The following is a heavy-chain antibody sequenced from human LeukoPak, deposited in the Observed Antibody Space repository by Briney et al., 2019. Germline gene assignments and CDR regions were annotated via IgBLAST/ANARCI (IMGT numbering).Heavy chain of an antibody. CDR3: ARAVSITMVRGVALPFDY. Sequence: PSETLSHTCAVYGGSFSGYYWSWIRQPPGKGLEWIGEINHSGSTNYNPSLKSRVTISVDTSKNQFSLKLSSVTAADTAVYYCARAVSITMVRGVALPFDYWGQGTLVTVSS. J-gene: IGHJ4*02. CDR2: INHSGST. D-gene: IGHD3-10*01. V-gene: IGHV4-34*01. CDR1: GGSFSGYY.